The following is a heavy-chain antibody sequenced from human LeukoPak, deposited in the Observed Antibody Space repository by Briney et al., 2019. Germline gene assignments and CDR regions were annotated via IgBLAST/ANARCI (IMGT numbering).Heavy chain of an antibody. D-gene: IGHD6-13*01. V-gene: IGHV3-48*01. J-gene: IGHJ6*03. CDR3: ARDPGSWYYYYMDV. Sequence: GGSLRLSCAASGFTFSSYSMNWVRQAPGKGLEGVSYISSSSSTIYYADSVKGRFTISRDNAKNSLYLQMNSLRAEDAAVYYCARDPGSWYYYYMDVWGKGTTVTVSS. CDR2: ISSSSSTI. CDR1: GFTFSSYS.